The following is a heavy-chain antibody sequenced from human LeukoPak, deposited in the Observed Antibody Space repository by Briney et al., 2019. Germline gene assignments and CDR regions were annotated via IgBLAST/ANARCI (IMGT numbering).Heavy chain of an antibody. J-gene: IGHJ6*03. Sequence: GASVKVSCKASGYTFTSYDINWVRQATEQGLEWMGWMNPNSGNTGYAQKFQGRVTMTRNTSISTAYMELSSLRSEDTAVYYCARVNRSDFWSGYYPGDYYYYMDVWGKGTTVTVSS. D-gene: IGHD3-3*01. CDR2: MNPNSGNT. CDR1: GYTFTSYD. V-gene: IGHV1-8*01. CDR3: ARVNRSDFWSGYYPGDYYYYMDV.